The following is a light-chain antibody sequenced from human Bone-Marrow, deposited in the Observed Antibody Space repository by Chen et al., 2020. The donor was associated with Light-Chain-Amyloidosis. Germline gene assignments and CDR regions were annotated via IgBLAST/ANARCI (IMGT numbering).Light chain of an antibody. Sequence: SYVLTQPPSVSVAPGQTATITCGGTNIGSRTVHWYQQKPGQAPVVVVYDDSDRPSGIPERFSGSNSGNTATLTISRVDGGDEADYYCQVWDTSSDHPVFGGGTKVTVL. J-gene: IGLJ2*01. CDR1: NIGSRT. CDR2: DDS. CDR3: QVWDTSSDHPV. V-gene: IGLV3-21*02.